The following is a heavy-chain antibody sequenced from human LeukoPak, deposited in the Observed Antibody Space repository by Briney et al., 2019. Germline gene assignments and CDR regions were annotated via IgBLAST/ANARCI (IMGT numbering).Heavy chain of an antibody. CDR2: ISGSGGST. CDR3: AKHQNKGFDY. J-gene: IGHJ4*02. Sequence: GGSLRLSCAASGFTFASYAMSWVRQAPGKGLEWVSIISGSGGSTYYVDSVKGRFTISRDNSKNTLYLQMNSLRAEDTAVYYCAKHQNKGFDYWGQGTLVTVSS. V-gene: IGHV3-23*01. CDR1: GFTFASYA.